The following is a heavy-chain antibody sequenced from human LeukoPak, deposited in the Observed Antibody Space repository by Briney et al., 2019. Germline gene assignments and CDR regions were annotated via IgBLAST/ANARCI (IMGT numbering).Heavy chain of an antibody. J-gene: IGHJ6*03. D-gene: IGHD2-2*01. CDR3: ARIIGGYCSSTSCRSIGYYMDV. Sequence: SETLSLTCAVYGGSFSGYYWSWIRQPPGKGLEWIGEINHSGSTNYNPSLKSRVTISVDTSKNQFSLKLSSVTAADTAVYYCARIIGGYCSSTSCRSIGYYMDVWGKGTTVTVSS. CDR2: INHSGST. CDR1: GGSFSGYY. V-gene: IGHV4-34*01.